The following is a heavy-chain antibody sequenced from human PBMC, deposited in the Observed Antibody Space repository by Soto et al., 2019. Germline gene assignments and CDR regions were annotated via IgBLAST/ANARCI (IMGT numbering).Heavy chain of an antibody. CDR1: GGSISSYY. J-gene: IGHJ6*02. V-gene: IGHV4-59*01. CDR2: IYYSGST. CDR3: ARDRSTADTDYYYGMDV. D-gene: IGHD3-9*01. Sequence: PSETLSLTCTVSGGSISSYYWSWIRQPSGKGLEWIGYIYYSGSTNYNPSLKSRVTISVDTSKNQFSLKLSSVTAADTAVYYCARDRSTADTDYYYGMDVWGQGTTVTVS.